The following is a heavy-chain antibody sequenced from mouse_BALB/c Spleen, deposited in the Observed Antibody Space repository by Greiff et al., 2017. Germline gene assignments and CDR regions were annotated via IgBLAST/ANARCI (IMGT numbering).Heavy chain of an antibody. J-gene: IGHJ2*01. CDR3: ARRQLGDYFDY. CDR2: ILPGSGST. CDR1: GYTFSSYW. Sequence: QVQLQQSGAELMKPGASVKISFKATGYTFSSYWIEWVKQRPGHGLEWIGEILPGSGSTNYNEKFKGKATFTADTSSNTAYMQLSSLTSEDSAVYYCARRQLGDYFDYWGQGTTLTVSS. D-gene: IGHD4-1*02. V-gene: IGHV1-9*01.